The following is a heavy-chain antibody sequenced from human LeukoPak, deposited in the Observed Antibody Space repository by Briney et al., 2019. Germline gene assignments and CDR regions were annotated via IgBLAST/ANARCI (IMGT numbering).Heavy chain of an antibody. Sequence: GGAPRLSFAAPGFTFSNFEMNWGRQAPGKGLGWGSYISSSGSTIYYADSVKGRFTISRDNAKNSLYLQMNSLRAEDTAVYYCAQIYTYGSSQFDYWGQGTLVTVSS. J-gene: IGHJ4*02. CDR1: GFTFSNFE. D-gene: IGHD5-18*01. V-gene: IGHV3-48*03. CDR3: AQIYTYGSSQFDY. CDR2: ISSSGSTI.